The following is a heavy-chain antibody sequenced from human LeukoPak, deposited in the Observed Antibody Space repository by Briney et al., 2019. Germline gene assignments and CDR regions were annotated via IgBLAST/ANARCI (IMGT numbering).Heavy chain of an antibody. Sequence: GGSLRLSCAASGFSFKTYSMNWLRQSPGKGLEWVASISLAGTYIDYADSVKGRFTISRDNANNSLFLEMTSLRGDDTAVYYCARGFCSGGTCYRITGTFDAWGQGTMVPVSS. CDR1: GFSFKTYS. J-gene: IGHJ3*01. CDR3: ARGFCSGGTCYRITGTFDA. CDR2: ISLAGTYI. V-gene: IGHV3-21*01. D-gene: IGHD2-15*01.